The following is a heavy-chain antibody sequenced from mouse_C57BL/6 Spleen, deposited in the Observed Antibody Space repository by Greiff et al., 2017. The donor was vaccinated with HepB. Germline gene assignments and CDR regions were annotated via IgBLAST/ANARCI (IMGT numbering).Heavy chain of an antibody. J-gene: IGHJ2*01. Sequence: QVHVKQPGTELVKPGASVKLSCKASGYTFTSYWMHWVKQRPGQGLEWIGNINPSNGGTNYNEKFKSKATLTVDKSSSTAYMQLSSLTSEDSAVYYCAREGRTGTVDYWGQGTTLTVSS. CDR3: AREGRTGTVDY. CDR2: INPSNGGT. D-gene: IGHD4-1*01. V-gene: IGHV1-53*01. CDR1: GYTFTSYW.